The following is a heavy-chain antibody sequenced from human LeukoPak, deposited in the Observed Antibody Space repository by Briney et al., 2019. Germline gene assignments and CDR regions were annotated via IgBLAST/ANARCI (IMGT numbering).Heavy chain of an antibody. V-gene: IGHV3-23*01. CDR2: ISGDGVSP. CDR1: GFTFNNHA. J-gene: IGHJ4*02. D-gene: IGHD3-10*01. Sequence: GGSLRLSCEASGFTFNNHALTWVRQTPGRGPECVSAISGDGVSPYYADSVKGRFTISRDNSKNTLYLQMNSLRAEDTAVYYCARDNYYGSGTGWGQGTLVTVSS. CDR3: ARDNYYGSGTG.